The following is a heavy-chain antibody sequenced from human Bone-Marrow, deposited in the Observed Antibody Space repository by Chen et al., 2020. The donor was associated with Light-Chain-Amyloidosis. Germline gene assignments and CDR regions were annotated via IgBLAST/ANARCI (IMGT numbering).Heavy chain of an antibody. Sequence: QVQLVQSGAEVKKTGASVKVSCKASGYTFTGYYMHWVRQAPGQGHEWMGWINPNSGGTNYAQDFQGRVTMTRDTSISTAYVALGRLRSNDTAVYYCSRGAERGYSGYESTNFDYWGQGTLVAVSS. CDR1: GYTFTGYY. CDR2: INPNSGGT. CDR3: SRGAERGYSGYESTNFDY. J-gene: IGHJ4*02. V-gene: IGHV1-2*02. D-gene: IGHD5-12*01.